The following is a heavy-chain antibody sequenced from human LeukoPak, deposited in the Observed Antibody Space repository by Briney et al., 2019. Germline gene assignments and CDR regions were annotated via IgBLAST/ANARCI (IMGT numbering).Heavy chain of an antibody. CDR2: IYPGDSDT. J-gene: IGHJ3*02. V-gene: IGHV5-51*01. CDR1: GYSLAGYW. Sequence: GESLKISCKGSGYSLAGYWIGWVRQRPGKGLEWMGIIYPGDSDTRYSPSFQGQVTISADTSINTAYLQWSSLKASDTAMYYCARPAHTAMAQGWYAFDIWGQGTMVTVSS. D-gene: IGHD5-18*01. CDR3: ARPAHTAMAQGWYAFDI.